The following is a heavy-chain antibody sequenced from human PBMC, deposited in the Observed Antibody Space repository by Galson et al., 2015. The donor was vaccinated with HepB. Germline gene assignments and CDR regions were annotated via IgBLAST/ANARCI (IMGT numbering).Heavy chain of an antibody. CDR1: GGTFSSYA. V-gene: IGHV1-69*13. Sequence: SVKVSCKASGGTFSSYAISWVRQAPGQGLEWMGGIIAIFGTANYAQKFQGRVTITADESTSTAYMELSSLRSEDTAVYYCAIRDEQIPAGYYFYFHMDVWGKGTTGTVSS. D-gene: IGHD1-1*01. J-gene: IGHJ6*03. CDR3: AIRDEQIPAGYYFYFHMDV. CDR2: IIAIFGTA.